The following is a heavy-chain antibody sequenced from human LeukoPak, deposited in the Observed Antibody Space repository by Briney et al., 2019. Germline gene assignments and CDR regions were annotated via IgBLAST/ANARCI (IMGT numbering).Heavy chain of an antibody. CDR1: GFTFSNCA. CDR2: ISGSGSST. V-gene: IGHV3-23*01. Sequence: GGSLRLSCAASGFTFSNCAMTWVRQAPGKGLEWVSTISGSGSSTYYADSVKGRFTISRDNSKNTLYLQMNSLRAEDTAVYYCAKGKQIYEGPSDYWGQGTLVTVSS. CDR3: AKGKQIYEGPSDY. D-gene: IGHD2/OR15-2a*01. J-gene: IGHJ4*02.